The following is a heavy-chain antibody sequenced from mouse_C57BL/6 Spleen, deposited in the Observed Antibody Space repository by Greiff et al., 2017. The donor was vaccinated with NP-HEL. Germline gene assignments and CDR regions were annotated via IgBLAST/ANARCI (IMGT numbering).Heavy chain of an antibody. Sequence: QVQLQQPGAELVMPGASVKLSCKASGYTFTSYWMHWVKQRPGQGLEWIGEIDPSDSYTNYNQKFKGKSTLTVDKSSSTAYMQLSSLTSEDSAVYYCARCGDSYWFAYWGQGTLVTASA. CDR2: IDPSDSYT. V-gene: IGHV1-69*01. D-gene: IGHD3-3*01. J-gene: IGHJ3*01. CDR3: ARCGDSYWFAY. CDR1: GYTFTSYW.